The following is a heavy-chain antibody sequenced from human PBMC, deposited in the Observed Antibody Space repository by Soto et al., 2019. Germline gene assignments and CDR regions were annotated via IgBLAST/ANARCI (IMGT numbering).Heavy chain of an antibody. V-gene: IGHV3-23*01. Sequence: GGSLRLSCAGSGFTFSNYAMNWVRQAPGKGLEWVSAISGSAGITFYADSVKGRFTTSRDNSKNTMYLQMNGLRAEDTAVYYCAKGGRQWLVTSDFNYWGQGALVTVSS. D-gene: IGHD6-19*01. CDR1: GFTFSNYA. CDR2: ISGSAGIT. J-gene: IGHJ4*02. CDR3: AKGGRQWLVTSDFNY.